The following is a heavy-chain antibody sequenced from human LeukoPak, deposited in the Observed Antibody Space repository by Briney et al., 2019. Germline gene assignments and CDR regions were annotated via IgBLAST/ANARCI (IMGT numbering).Heavy chain of an antibody. V-gene: IGHV3-11*06. CDR2: ISSSSSYT. J-gene: IGHJ4*02. CDR1: GFTFSDYY. D-gene: IGHD6-19*01. Sequence: GGSPRLSCAASGFTFSDYYMSWIRQAPGKGLGWVSYISSSSSYTKYADSVKGRFTISRDNAKNSLYQQMNSLRAEDTAVYYCARGPSSGWPDYWGQGTLVTVSS. CDR3: ARGPSSGWPDY.